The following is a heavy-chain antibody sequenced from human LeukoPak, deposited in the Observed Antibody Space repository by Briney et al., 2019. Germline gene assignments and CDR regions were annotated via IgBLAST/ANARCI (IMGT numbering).Heavy chain of an antibody. Sequence: ASVKVSSKASGYTFTGYYMHWVRQAPGQGLEWMGWINPNSGGTSYAQKFQGRVTMTRDTSTSTVYMELSSLRSEDTAVYYCARVRSSGYQFDYWGQGTLVTVSS. CDR2: INPNSGGT. J-gene: IGHJ4*02. D-gene: IGHD3-22*01. CDR3: ARVRSSGYQFDY. CDR1: GYTFTGYY. V-gene: IGHV1-2*02.